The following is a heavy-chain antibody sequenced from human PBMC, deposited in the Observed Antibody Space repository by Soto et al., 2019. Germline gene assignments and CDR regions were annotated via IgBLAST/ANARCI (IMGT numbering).Heavy chain of an antibody. J-gene: IGHJ6*02. V-gene: IGHV4-34*01. CDR1: GGSFSGYY. Sequence: QVQLQQWGAGLLKPSETLSLTCAVYGGSFSGYYWSWIRQPPGKGLEWIGEINHSGSTNYNPSLKRRVTLSVDASKHQVSLQLSSVTAADTAVYYGARGDLRRYSGRYYLGPRDGMDVLGQGTKVTVSS. CDR2: INHSGST. D-gene: IGHD1-26*01. CDR3: ARGDLRRYSGRYYLGPRDGMDV.